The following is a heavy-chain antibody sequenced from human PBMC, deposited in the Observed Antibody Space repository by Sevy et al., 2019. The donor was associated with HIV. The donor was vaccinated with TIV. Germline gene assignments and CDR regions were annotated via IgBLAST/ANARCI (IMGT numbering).Heavy chain of an antibody. CDR1: GFTFSNVW. D-gene: IGHD6-6*01. V-gene: IGHV3-15*01. CDR2: IRSKTDGGTT. Sequence: GESLKISCAASGFTFSNVWMSWVRQAPGKGPEWVGRIRSKTDGGTTDYAAPVKGRFTISRDDSKNTLYLQMSGLKTEDTAVYYSTIDPVHFLWGRGTLVTVSS. CDR3: TIDPVHFL. J-gene: IGHJ4*02.